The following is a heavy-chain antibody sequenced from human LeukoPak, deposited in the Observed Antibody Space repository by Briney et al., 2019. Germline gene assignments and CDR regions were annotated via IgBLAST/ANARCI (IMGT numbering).Heavy chain of an antibody. J-gene: IGHJ4*02. V-gene: IGHV3-23*01. CDR3: AKGAYYYDSSGYFGY. CDR1: GFTFSSYA. CDR2: ITGSGGST. Sequence: GGPLRLSCAASGFTFSSYAMSWVRQAPGKGLEWVSAITGSGGSTYYADSVRGRFTISRDNSKNTLYLQMNSLRAEDTAVYYCAKGAYYYDSSGYFGYWGQGTLVTVSS. D-gene: IGHD3-22*01.